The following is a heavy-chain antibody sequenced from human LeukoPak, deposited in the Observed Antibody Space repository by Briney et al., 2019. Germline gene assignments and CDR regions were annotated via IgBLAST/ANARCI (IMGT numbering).Heavy chain of an antibody. Sequence: GGSLRLSCAASGFTFSSYSMNWVRQAPGKGLEWVSYISSSSSTIYYADSVKGRFTISRDNAKNSLYLQMNSLRAEDTAVYYCATAVGGELLPFDYWGQGTLVTVSS. D-gene: IGHD1-26*01. CDR1: GFTFSSYS. V-gene: IGHV3-48*04. J-gene: IGHJ4*02. CDR3: ATAVGGELLPFDY. CDR2: ISSSSSTI.